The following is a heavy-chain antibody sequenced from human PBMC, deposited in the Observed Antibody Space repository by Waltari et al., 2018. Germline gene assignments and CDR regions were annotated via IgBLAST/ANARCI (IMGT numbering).Heavy chain of an antibody. J-gene: IGHJ5*02. V-gene: IGHV4-34*02. Sequence: QVQVQQWGAGLVKPSETLSLTCAVYGGSFSGYYWSCLRQPPGKALEWIGEIDHSGVTNYNPSLTSRVTISVDTSRNQLSLKLTSVTAADTAIYYCALSRYGLASPKFDPWGQGTLVTVSS. CDR1: GGSFSGYY. CDR3: ALSRYGLASPKFDP. CDR2: IDHSGVT. D-gene: IGHD4-17*01.